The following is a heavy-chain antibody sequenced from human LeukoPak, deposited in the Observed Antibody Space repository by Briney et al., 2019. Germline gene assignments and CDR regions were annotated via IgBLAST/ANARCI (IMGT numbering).Heavy chain of an antibody. CDR1: GYTFTGYY. Sequence: ASVKVSCKASGYTFTGYYMHWVRQAPGQGLEWMGWINPNSGGTNYAQKFQGRVTMTRDTSISTAYMELSRLRSDDTVVYYCARSSGDYDFAFDIWGQGTLVTVSS. CDR2: INPNSGGT. J-gene: IGHJ3*02. V-gene: IGHV1-2*02. CDR3: ARSSGDYDFAFDI. D-gene: IGHD4-17*01.